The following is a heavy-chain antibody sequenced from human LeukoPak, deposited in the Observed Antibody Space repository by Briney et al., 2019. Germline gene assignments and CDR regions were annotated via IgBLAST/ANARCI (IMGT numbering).Heavy chain of an antibody. J-gene: IGHJ4*02. CDR1: GFTFSNYA. Sequence: GGSLRLSCAASGFTFSNYAMHWVRQAPGKGLEWVAAMSYDGSDKYSADSVKGRFAISRDNAKNTLYLQMNSLRAEDTALYYCARDKNGYSYGYGDFWGQGTLVTVSS. V-gene: IGHV3-30*09. D-gene: IGHD5-18*01. CDR3: ARDKNGYSYGYGDF. CDR2: MSYDGSDK.